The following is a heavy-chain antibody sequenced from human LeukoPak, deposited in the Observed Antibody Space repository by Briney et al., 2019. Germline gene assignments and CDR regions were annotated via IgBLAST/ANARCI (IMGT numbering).Heavy chain of an antibody. J-gene: IGHJ4*02. CDR1: GFTFSNYA. D-gene: IGHD6-19*01. CDR2: ISGSGGST. CDR3: AKLPVPGLYYFDF. Sequence: GGYLRLSCAASGFTFSNYAMSWVRQAPEKGLEWVSTISGSGGSTYYADSVKGRFTISRDNSKNTLYLQINNLRAEDTAVYYCAKLPVPGLYYFDFWGQGTLVTVSS. V-gene: IGHV3-23*01.